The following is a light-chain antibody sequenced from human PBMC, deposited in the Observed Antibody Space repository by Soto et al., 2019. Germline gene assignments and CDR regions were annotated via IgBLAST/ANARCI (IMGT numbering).Light chain of an antibody. CDR1: SSNIGSNY. Sequence: QSMLTQPPSASVTPGQRVTISCSGSSSNIGSNYVYWYQQLPGTAPKLLMYRNDQRPSGVPDRFSGSKSGTSDSLAISGLRSEDEAHYYCATWDDSLNGPVFGGGTKLTVL. J-gene: IGLJ2*01. CDR3: ATWDDSLNGPV. V-gene: IGLV1-47*01. CDR2: RND.